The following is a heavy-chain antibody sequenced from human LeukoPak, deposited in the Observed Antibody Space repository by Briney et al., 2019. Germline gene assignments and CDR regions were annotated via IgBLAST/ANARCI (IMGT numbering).Heavy chain of an antibody. V-gene: IGHV4-59*12. CDR1: GGSISGYY. D-gene: IGHD4-11*01. J-gene: IGHJ4*02. Sequence: PSETLSLTCTVSGGSISGYYWSWIRQPPGKGLEWIGYIYYSGSTNYNPSLKSRVTISVDTSKNQFSLKLSSVTAADTAVYYCARDYSNYYFDYWGQGTLVTVSS. CDR3: ARDYSNYYFDY. CDR2: IYYSGST.